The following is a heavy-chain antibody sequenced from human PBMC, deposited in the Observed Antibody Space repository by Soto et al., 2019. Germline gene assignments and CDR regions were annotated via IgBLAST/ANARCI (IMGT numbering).Heavy chain of an antibody. CDR3: ARRSVGVGAESTDAFDY. J-gene: IGHJ4*02. D-gene: IGHD3-3*01. Sequence: QITLKESGPTLVKPTQTLTLTCTFSGFSLSTGGVGVGWIRQPPGKALEWLALIYWDDDKRYTPSLQIRLTINKTSYNQVVLTMTNMDPVDAAKYYGARRSVGVGAESTDAFDYWGQGTMVTVSS. V-gene: IGHV2-5*02. CDR2: IYWDDDK. CDR1: GFSLSTGGVG.